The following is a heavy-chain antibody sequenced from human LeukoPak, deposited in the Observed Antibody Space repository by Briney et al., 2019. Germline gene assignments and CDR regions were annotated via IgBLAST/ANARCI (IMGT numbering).Heavy chain of an antibody. CDR1: GFTFSTYA. J-gene: IGHJ4*02. CDR2: ISGSGVTT. V-gene: IGHV3-23*01. CDR3: AKDWNSEPVYYFDY. D-gene: IGHD1-7*01. Sequence: GGSLRLSGAASGFTFSTYAMNWVHQAPGKGLEWVSVISGSGVTTSYADSVKGRFIISRDNSKNTLYLQMNSLRAEDTAVYYCAKDWNSEPVYYFDYWGQGTLVTVSS.